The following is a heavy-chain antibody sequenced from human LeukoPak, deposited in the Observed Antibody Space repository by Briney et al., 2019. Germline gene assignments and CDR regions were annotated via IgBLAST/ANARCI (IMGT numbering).Heavy chain of an antibody. CDR3: ARDDCSSISCYHNWFDP. J-gene: IGHJ5*02. Sequence: GGSLRLSCAASGFTFRNYGMHWVRQAPVKGLEWVANIKQDGSEKYYVDSVKGRFTISRDNAKNSLYLQMNSLRAEDTAVYYCARDDCSSISCYHNWFDPWGQGTLVTVSS. D-gene: IGHD2-2*01. CDR2: IKQDGSEK. CDR1: GFTFRNYG. V-gene: IGHV3-7*01.